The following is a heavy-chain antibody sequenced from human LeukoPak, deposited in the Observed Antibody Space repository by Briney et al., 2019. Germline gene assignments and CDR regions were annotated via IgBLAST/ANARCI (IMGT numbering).Heavy chain of an antibody. V-gene: IGHV4-39*01. J-gene: IGHJ5*02. CDR2: IYYSGST. CDR1: GYSISSSSYY. Sequence: SETLSLTCTVSGYSISSSSYYWGWIRQPPGKGLEWIGSIYYSGSTYYNPSLRSRVTISVDTSKNQFSLKLSSVTAADTAVYYCARRSRYYGSGSYYNLWGQGTLVTVSS. D-gene: IGHD3-10*01. CDR3: ARRSRYYGSGSYYNL.